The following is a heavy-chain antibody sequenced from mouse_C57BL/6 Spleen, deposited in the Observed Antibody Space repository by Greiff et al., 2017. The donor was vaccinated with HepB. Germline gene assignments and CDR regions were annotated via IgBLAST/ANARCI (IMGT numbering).Heavy chain of an antibody. CDR1: GYSITSGYY. J-gene: IGHJ3*01. D-gene: IGHD1-1*01. CDR3: ARGGSSSSAWFAY. Sequence: EVQRVESGPGLVKPSQSLSLTCSVTGYSITSGYYWNWIRQFPGNKLEWMGYISYDGSNNYNPSLKNRISITRDTSKNQFFLKLNSVTTEDTATYYCARGGSSSSAWFAYWGQGTLVTVSA. V-gene: IGHV3-6*01. CDR2: ISYDGSN.